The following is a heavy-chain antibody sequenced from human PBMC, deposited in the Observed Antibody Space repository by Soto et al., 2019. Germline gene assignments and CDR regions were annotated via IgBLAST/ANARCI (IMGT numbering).Heavy chain of an antibody. V-gene: IGHV1-18*01. CDR1: GYTFTTYG. CDR2: ISGYNGNT. D-gene: IGHD6-13*01. CDR3: ARERDASSWSSAESFQH. Sequence: QVQLVQSGAEVKKPGASVKVSCKASGYTFTTYGISWVRQAPGQGLEWMGWISGYNGNTNYAQRFQGRVTMTTDTPTSTVYMELRSLRSDDTAVYYCARERDASSWSSAESFQHWGQGTLVTVSS. J-gene: IGHJ1*01.